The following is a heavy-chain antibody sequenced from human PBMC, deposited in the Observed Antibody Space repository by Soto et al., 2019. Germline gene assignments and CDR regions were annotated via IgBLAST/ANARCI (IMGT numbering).Heavy chain of an antibody. Sequence: EVQLVESGGGLVQPGGSLRLSCAASKFSFSGYWMHWVRQAPGKGLMWVSRVNPDGSTTTYADSVKGRFTISRDNAKNTVFLQMICLRADETAVYYCAKVASGSYDWFDPWGQGTLVTVSS. V-gene: IGHV3-74*01. J-gene: IGHJ5*02. CDR1: KFSFSGYW. D-gene: IGHD1-26*01. CDR3: AKVASGSYDWFDP. CDR2: VNPDGSTT.